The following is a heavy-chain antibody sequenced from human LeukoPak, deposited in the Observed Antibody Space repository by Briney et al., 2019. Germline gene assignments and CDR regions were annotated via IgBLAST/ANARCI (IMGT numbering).Heavy chain of an antibody. D-gene: IGHD5-24*01. J-gene: IGHJ4*02. CDR1: GYTFSTYT. V-gene: IGHV1-3*01. Sequence: ASVKVSCKASGYTFSTYTMHWVRQAPGQRLEWMGWINAGNGNTKYSQKFQGRVTITRDTSASTAHMEMSSLRSEDTAVYYCARELDRDDYNRFFDYWGQGSLVTVSS. CDR2: INAGNGNT. CDR3: ARELDRDDYNRFFDY.